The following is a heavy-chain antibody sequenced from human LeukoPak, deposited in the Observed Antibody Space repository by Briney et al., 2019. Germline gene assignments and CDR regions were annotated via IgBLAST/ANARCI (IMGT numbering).Heavy chain of an antibody. CDR3: ARGESIAAANWFDP. CDR2: INHSGST. D-gene: IGHD6-13*01. J-gene: IGHJ5*02. Sequence: SETLSLTCAVYGGSFSGYYWSWIRQPPGKGLEWIGEINHSGSTNYNPSLKSRVTISADTSKNQFSLKLSSVTAADTAVYYCARGESIAAANWFDPWGQGTLVTVSS. CDR1: GGSFSGYY. V-gene: IGHV4-34*01.